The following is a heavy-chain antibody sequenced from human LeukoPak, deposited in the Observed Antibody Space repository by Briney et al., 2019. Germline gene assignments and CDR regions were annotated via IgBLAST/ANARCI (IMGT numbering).Heavy chain of an antibody. Sequence: PSETLSLTCTVSGGSISSYYWSWIRQPAGKGLEWIGRIYTSGSTNYNPSLKSRVTMSVDTSKNQFFLKLSSVTHADTAVYYCARTDPMFGWQDWRQGTLVTVSS. CDR2: IYTSGST. CDR1: GGSISSYY. J-gene: IGHJ1*01. V-gene: IGHV4-4*07. CDR3: ARTDPMFGWQD. D-gene: IGHD3-10*02.